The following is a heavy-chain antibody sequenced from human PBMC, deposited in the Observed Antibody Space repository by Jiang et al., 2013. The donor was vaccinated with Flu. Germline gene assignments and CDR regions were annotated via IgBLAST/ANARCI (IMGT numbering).Heavy chain of an antibody. V-gene: IGHV4-61*08. CDR2: IYHSGST. CDR3: ARDRGSGYEFDY. J-gene: IGHJ4*01. CDR1: GGSVSNGGYY. D-gene: IGHD5-12*01. Sequence: SGSGLVKPSETLSLTCTVSGGSVSNGGYYWTWIRQPPGKGLEWIGYIYHSGSTNYNPSLKSRVTISVDTSKNQFSLELISVTAADTAVYYCARDRGSGYEFDYWG.